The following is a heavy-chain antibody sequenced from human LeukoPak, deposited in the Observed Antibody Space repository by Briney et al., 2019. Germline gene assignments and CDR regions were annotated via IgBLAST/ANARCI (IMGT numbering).Heavy chain of an antibody. Sequence: SGPTLVKPTQTLTLTFTFSRFAISTSGVGVGWIRQPPGKAPEWLALIYWDDDKRYRASLKSRLTITKDTSKNQVVLTMTNIDPMDTATYDCTLRDSSGDYVEDYWGQGILVTVSS. D-gene: IGHD4-17*01. CDR1: RFAISTSGVG. CDR2: IYWDDDK. J-gene: IGHJ4*02. V-gene: IGHV2-5*02. CDR3: TLRDSSGDYVEDY.